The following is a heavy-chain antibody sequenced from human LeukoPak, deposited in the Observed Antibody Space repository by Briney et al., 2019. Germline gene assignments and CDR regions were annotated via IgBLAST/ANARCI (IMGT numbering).Heavy chain of an antibody. Sequence: AETLSLTCAVYGGSFSGYYWSWIRQPPGKGLEWIGEINHRGSTNYNPSLKSRVTISVDTSKNQFSLKLSSVTAADTAVYYCARDKWEPRYAFDIWRQGTMVAVSS. D-gene: IGHD1-26*01. J-gene: IGHJ3*02. CDR1: GGSFSGYY. CDR3: ARDKWEPRYAFDI. CDR2: INHRGST. V-gene: IGHV4-34*01.